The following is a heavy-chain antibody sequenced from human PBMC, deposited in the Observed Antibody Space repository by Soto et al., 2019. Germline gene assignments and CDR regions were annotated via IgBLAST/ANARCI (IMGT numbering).Heavy chain of an antibody. CDR1: GFSLSSHY. Sequence: GGSLRLSCVASGFSLSSHYMNWVRQAPGKGLEWVGRIKSKTDGGTTDYAAPVKGRFTISRDDSKNTLYLQMNSLKTEDTAVYYCTTPNYYDSSGYYHWGQGTLVTVSS. V-gene: IGHV3-15*07. J-gene: IGHJ4*02. D-gene: IGHD3-22*01. CDR2: IKSKTDGGTT. CDR3: TTPNYYDSSGYYH.